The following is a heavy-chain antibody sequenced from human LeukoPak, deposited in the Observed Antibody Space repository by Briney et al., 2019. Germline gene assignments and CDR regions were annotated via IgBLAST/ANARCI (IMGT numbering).Heavy chain of an antibody. CDR3: ARHVVAYSSGFY. CDR2: IYNSGST. V-gene: IGHV4-59*08. CDR1: GGSISSYY. Sequence: SETLSLTCTVSGGSISSYYWSWIRQPPGKGLGWIGYIYNSGSTNYNPSLKSRVTISVDTSNSQFSLKLSSVTAADTAVYFCARHVVAYSSGFYWGQGTLATVSS. J-gene: IGHJ4*02. D-gene: IGHD6-19*01.